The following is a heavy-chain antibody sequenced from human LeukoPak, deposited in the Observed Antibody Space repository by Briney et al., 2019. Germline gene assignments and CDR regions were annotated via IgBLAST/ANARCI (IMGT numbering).Heavy chain of an antibody. D-gene: IGHD5-18*01. CDR3: ARGSRHEDSYGYFFDY. V-gene: IGHV4-59*01. J-gene: IGHJ4*02. CDR1: RGSISSDN. Sequence: SETLSLTCIVSRGSISSDNSCWIWHPPRKGLERIWHIYHSGSTNYNPSLKSRVTISVDTSKNQFSLKLSSVTAADTAVYYCARGSRHEDSYGYFFDYWGQGTLVTVSS. CDR2: IYHSGST.